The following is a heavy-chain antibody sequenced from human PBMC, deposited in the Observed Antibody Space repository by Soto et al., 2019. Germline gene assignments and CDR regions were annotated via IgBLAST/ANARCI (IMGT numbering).Heavy chain of an antibody. CDR3: XTSPRGGGYGNWYXDL. D-gene: IGHD5-12*01. CDR1: GFTLNTYA. CDR2: IRPSSGAT. Sequence: EVQLLESGGGLVQPGGSLRLSCAASGFTLNTYAMTWVRLAPGRGLEWVSSIRPSSGATYYADSVRGRFAISRDNSNNMLYLQMSSLRADDTXXXXXXTSPRGGGYGNWYXDLWGRGT. J-gene: IGHJ2*01. V-gene: IGHV3-23*01.